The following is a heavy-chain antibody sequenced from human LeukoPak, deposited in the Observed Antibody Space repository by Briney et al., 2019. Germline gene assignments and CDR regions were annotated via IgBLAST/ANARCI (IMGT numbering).Heavy chain of an antibody. CDR1: GYTFTGYY. CDR3: ALSLGITMVRGVILDAFDI. J-gene: IGHJ3*02. D-gene: IGHD3-10*01. V-gene: IGHV1-2*02. Sequence: ASVKVSCKASGYTFTGYYMHWVRQAPGQGLEWMGWINPNSGGTNYAQKFQGRVTMTRDTSISTAYMELSRLRSDDTAVYYCALSLGITMVRGVILDAFDIWGQGTMVTVSS. CDR2: INPNSGGT.